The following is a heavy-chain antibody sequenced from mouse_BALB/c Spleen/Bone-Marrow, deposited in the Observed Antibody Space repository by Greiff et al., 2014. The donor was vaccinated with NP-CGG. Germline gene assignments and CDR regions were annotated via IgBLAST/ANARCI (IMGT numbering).Heavy chain of an antibody. D-gene: IGHD1-2*01. CDR3: ARITTATGAMDY. Sequence: VKLQESGPGLVAPSQSLSITSTVSGFSLTSYGAHWVRQPPGKGLEWLGVIWADGSTNYNSALMSRLSIRKDNSKSQVFLKMNSLQTDDTAMYYCARITTATGAMDYWGQGTSVTVSS. CDR2: IWADGST. CDR1: GFSLTSYG. V-gene: IGHV2-9*02. J-gene: IGHJ4*01.